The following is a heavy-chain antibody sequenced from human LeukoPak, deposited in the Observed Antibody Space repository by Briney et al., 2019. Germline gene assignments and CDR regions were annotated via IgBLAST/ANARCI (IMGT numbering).Heavy chain of an antibody. J-gene: IGHJ3*01. CDR2: VSYAGRT. D-gene: IGHD3-22*01. V-gene: IGHV4-59*11. CDR3: ARLLDNDISGDPDTFDV. CDR1: GRSLSGHY. Sequence: PSETLSLTCTASGRSLSGHYWSWIRQPPGKRLEWIGYVSYAGRTKYNPSLQSRVTISIDTSKSQFSLKLTSVTSADTAVYSCARLLDNDISGDPDTFDVWGQGTTVIVSS.